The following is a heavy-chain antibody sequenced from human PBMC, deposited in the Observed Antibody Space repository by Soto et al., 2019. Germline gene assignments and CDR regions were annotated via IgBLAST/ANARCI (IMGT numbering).Heavy chain of an antibody. CDR3: ARGQRFLEWLS. J-gene: IGHJ4*02. D-gene: IGHD3-3*01. CDR2: INHSGST. V-gene: IGHV4-34*01. Sequence: ASETLSLTCAVYGGSFSGYYWSWIRQPPGKGLEWIGEINHSGSTNYNPSLKSRVTISVDTSKNQFSLKLSSVTAADTAVYYCARGQRFLEWLSRGKGTLVTVSS. CDR1: GGSFSGYY.